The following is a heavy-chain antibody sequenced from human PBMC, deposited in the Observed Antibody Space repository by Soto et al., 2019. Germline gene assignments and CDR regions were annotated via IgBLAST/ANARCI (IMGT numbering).Heavy chain of an antibody. CDR1: GGSFSAYY. CDR3: AGYNWNYYFDP. J-gene: IGHJ5*02. CDR2: IYHSGST. Sequence: PSETLSLTCAVYGGSFSAYYWSWVRQPPGKGLEWIGHIYHSGSTIYNPSLKSRVTISIDTSKSQFSLNLNSMTAADTAVYYCAGYNWNYYFDPWGQGTLVTVSS. V-gene: IGHV4-59*03. D-gene: IGHD1-7*01.